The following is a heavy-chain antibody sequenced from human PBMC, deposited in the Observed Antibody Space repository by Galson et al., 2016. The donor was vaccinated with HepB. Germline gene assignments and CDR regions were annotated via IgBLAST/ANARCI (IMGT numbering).Heavy chain of an antibody. V-gene: IGHV3-7*01. Sequence: SLRLSCAASGFTFSSYDMHWVRQAPGKGLEWVANIKEDGSEEYYVDSVKGRFTISRDNAKNSLYLQMNRLRAEDTAVYYCAKKWSYGDYSFFDYWGQGTLVTVSS. CDR1: GFTFSSYD. J-gene: IGHJ4*02. CDR3: AKKWSYGDYSFFDY. D-gene: IGHD4-17*01. CDR2: IKEDGSEE.